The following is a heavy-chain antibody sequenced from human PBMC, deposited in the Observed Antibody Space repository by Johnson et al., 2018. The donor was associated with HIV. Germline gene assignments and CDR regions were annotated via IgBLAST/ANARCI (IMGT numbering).Heavy chain of an antibody. V-gene: IGHV3-33*06. CDR2: IWYDGTNK. J-gene: IGHJ3*01. CDR1: GFTFSNYA. D-gene: IGHD6-13*01. CDR3: AKDLSWGAAGTGNAFDV. Sequence: VESGGGVVQPGKSLRLSCAASGFTFSNYAMHWVRQAPGKGLEWVAGIWYDGTNKYYSDSVKGRFTISRDNSKNTLYLQMNSLSAEDTAVYYCAKDLSWGAAGTGNAFDVWGQGTMVTVSS.